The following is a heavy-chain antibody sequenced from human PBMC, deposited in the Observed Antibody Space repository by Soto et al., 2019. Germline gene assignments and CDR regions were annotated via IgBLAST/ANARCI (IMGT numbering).Heavy chain of an antibody. CDR3: AKDREYSSGWTFDY. CDR2: ISYDGSNK. D-gene: IGHD6-19*01. V-gene: IGHV3-30*18. J-gene: IGHJ4*02. CDR1: GFTFSSYG. Sequence: QVQLVESGGGVVQPGRSLRLSCAASGFTFSSYGMHWVRQAPGKGLEWVAVISYDGSNKYYADSVKGRFTISRDNSKNTLYLQMNSLRAEDTAVYYCAKDREYSSGWTFDYWGQGTLGTVSS.